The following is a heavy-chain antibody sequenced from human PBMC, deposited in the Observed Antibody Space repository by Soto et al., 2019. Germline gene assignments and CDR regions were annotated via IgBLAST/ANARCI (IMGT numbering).Heavy chain of an antibody. J-gene: IGHJ4*02. CDR1: GFSFSTSVVG. Sequence: SGPTAGEPTQTLTLTCTFSGFSFSTSVVGVGWIRQPPGKALEWLALIFSNDDKRYSPSLQSRLTITKDTSKNQVFLTMTNMDPVDTATYYCAHKARYSYGSYYFDYWGLGTLVTVSS. D-gene: IGHD5-18*01. V-gene: IGHV2-5*01. CDR2: IFSNDDK. CDR3: AHKARYSYGSYYFDY.